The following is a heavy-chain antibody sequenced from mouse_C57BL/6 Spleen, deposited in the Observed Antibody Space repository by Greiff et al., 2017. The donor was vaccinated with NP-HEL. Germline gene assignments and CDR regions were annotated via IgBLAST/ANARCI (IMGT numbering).Heavy chain of an antibody. CDR1: GYTFTSYW. V-gene: IGHV1-64*01. Sequence: QVQLQQPGAELVKPGASVKLSCKASGYTFTSYWMHWVKQRPGQGLEWIGMIHPNSGSTNYNEKFKGKATLTVDKSSSTAYMQLSSLTSEDSAVYYCARRGYYSNYSFDYWGQGTTLTVSS. CDR2: IHPNSGST. D-gene: IGHD2-5*01. CDR3: ARRGYYSNYSFDY. J-gene: IGHJ2*01.